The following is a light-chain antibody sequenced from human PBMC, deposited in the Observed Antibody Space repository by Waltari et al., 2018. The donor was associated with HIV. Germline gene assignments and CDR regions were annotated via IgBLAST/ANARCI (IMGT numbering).Light chain of an antibody. CDR2: SHN. V-gene: IGLV1-44*01. CDR3: ATWDDSLNGPV. J-gene: IGLJ3*02. CDR1: SSNIELNT. Sequence: QSVLTQPPSASGTPGQRVTISCSGSSSNIELNTVSWYQQFPGTAPQLLIYSHNQRPAGVPDRCSGSKSGTSAALAISGVQSEDEADYYCATWDDSLNGPVFGGGTKLTVL.